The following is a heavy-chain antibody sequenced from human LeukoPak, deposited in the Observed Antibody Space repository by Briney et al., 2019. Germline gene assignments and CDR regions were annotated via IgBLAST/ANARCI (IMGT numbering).Heavy chain of an antibody. V-gene: IGHV3-30*18. Sequence: GGSLRLSCAASGFVFRSYGMHWVRQAPGKGLEWVAVISYDGSNKYYADSVKGRFTISRDNSKNTLYLQMNSLRAEDTAVYYCAKVEKLWFGELSLFDYWGQGTLVTVSS. CDR3: AKVEKLWFGELSLFDY. CDR2: ISYDGSNK. CDR1: GFVFRSYG. D-gene: IGHD3-10*01. J-gene: IGHJ4*02.